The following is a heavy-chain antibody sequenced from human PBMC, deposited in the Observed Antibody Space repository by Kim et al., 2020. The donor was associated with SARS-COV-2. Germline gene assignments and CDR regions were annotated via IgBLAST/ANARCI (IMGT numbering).Heavy chain of an antibody. D-gene: IGHD5-18*01. J-gene: IGHJ4*02. Sequence: DSVKGRFTISRDNSKNTLYLQMNSLRTEDTAVYYCAKESRFGYGYKEFDYWGQGTLVTVSS. V-gene: IGHV3-23*01. CDR3: AKESRFGYGYKEFDY.